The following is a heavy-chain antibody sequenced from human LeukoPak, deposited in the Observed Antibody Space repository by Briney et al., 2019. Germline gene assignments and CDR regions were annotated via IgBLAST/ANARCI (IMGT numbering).Heavy chain of an antibody. D-gene: IGHD2-15*01. CDR2: IIPIFGTA. CDR1: GGTFSNYA. Sequence: ASVKVSCKASGGTFSNYAISWVRQAPGQGLERMGGIIPIFGTANYAQKFQGRVTITADESTSTAYMELSSLRSEDTAVYYCAREYCSGGSCYKDAEYFQHWGQGTLVTVSS. V-gene: IGHV1-69*13. J-gene: IGHJ1*01. CDR3: AREYCSGGSCYKDAEYFQH.